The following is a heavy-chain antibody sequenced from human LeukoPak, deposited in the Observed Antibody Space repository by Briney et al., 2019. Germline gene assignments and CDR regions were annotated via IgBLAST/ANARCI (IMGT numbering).Heavy chain of an antibody. D-gene: IGHD3-22*01. CDR1: GFTFSDYY. J-gene: IGHJ4*02. V-gene: IGHV3-11*01. Sequence: GGSLRLSCAASGFTFSDYYMSWIRQAPGKGLEWVSYISSSGSTIYYADSVKGRFTISRGNAKNSLYLQLNSLRAEDTAVYYCARDLRYDSSGYDYFDYWGQGTLVTVSS. CDR3: ARDLRYDSSGYDYFDY. CDR2: ISSSGSTI.